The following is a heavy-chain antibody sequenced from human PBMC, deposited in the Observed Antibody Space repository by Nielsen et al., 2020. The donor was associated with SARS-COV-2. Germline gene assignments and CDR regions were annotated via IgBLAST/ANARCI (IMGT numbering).Heavy chain of an antibody. CDR3: AKEGRDDSGTERRGMDV. CDR1: GYSFSSYW. J-gene: IGHJ6*02. D-gene: IGHD3-10*01. CDR2: IYPGDSDT. Sequence: GESLKISCKGLGYSFSSYWIGWVRQMPGKGLEWMGIIYPGDSDTRYSPSFEGQVTISADESISTTYLQWRSLKASDSAMYYCAKEGRDDSGTERRGMDVWGRGTTVTVSS. V-gene: IGHV5-51*01.